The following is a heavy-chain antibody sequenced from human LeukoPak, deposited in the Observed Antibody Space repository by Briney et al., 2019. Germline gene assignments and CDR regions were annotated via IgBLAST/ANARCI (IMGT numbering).Heavy chain of an antibody. V-gene: IGHV3-23*01. CDR3: ARARTGSYFDY. CDR2: ISGSGGST. D-gene: IGHD1-26*01. CDR1: GFRFSSHW. J-gene: IGHJ4*02. Sequence: GGSLRLSCAASGFRFSSHWMNWVRQAPGKGLEWVSAISGSGGSTYYADSVKGRFTISRDNSKNTLYLQMNSLRAEDTAVYYCARARTGSYFDYWGQGTLVTVSS.